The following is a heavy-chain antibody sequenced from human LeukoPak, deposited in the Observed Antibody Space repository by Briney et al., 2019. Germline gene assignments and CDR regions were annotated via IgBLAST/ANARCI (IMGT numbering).Heavy chain of an antibody. CDR2: ISVYDGNT. D-gene: IGHD1-1*01. J-gene: IGHJ4*02. Sequence: ASVKVSCKISGYIFTTYNITWGRQAPGQGLEWMGWISVYDGNTISAPSVQARVIMTADTSTRTAYMELRNLRADDTDDYYCARYKHHNYFDYWGQGTHVTVSS. CDR3: ARYKHHNYFDY. V-gene: IGHV1-18*01. CDR1: GYIFTTYN.